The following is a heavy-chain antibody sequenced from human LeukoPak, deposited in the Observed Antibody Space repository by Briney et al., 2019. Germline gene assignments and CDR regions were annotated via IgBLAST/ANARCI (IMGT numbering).Heavy chain of an antibody. CDR2: IKSKTDGGTT. J-gene: IGHJ6*02. V-gene: IGHV3-15*01. CDR3: TTRTTGHYYYGMDV. CDR1: GFTFSNAW. D-gene: IGHD1-1*01. Sequence: GGSLRLSCAASGFTFSNAWMSWVRQAPGKGLEWVGRIKSKTDGGTTDYAAPVKGRFTISRDDSENTLYLQMNSLKTEDTAVYYCTTRTTGHYYYGMDVWGQGTTVTVSS.